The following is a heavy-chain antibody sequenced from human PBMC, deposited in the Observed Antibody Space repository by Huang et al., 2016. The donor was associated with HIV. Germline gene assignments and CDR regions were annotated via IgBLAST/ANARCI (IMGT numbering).Heavy chain of an antibody. CDR2: SRYDGHKK. CDR1: GSNFNNYN. D-gene: IGHD2-21*02. J-gene: IGHJ6*03. Sequence: QVQLVESGGGVVQPGGSLRLSCAASGSNFNNYNMYWVRQEPGKGMEWVAFSRYDGHKKYYVDSVKGRFTISRDNSKNTVYLQMSSLKPDDTAVYYCTMGGHVVVVTSIPNYYCMDVWGKGTTVTVSS. CDR3: TMGGHVVVVTSIPNYYCMDV. V-gene: IGHV3-30*02.